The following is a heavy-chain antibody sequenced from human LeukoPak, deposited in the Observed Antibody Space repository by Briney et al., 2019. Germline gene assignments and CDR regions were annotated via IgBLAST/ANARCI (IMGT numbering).Heavy chain of an antibody. CDR1: GFTFSSYE. Sequence: GGSLRLSRAASGFTFSSYEMNWVRQAPGKGLEWVSYISSSGSTIYYADSVKGRFTISRDNAKNSLYLQMNSLRAEDTAVYYCAELSITMIGGVWGKGTTVTISS. CDR3: AELSITMIGGV. J-gene: IGHJ6*04. D-gene: IGHD3-10*02. V-gene: IGHV3-48*03. CDR2: ISSSGSTI.